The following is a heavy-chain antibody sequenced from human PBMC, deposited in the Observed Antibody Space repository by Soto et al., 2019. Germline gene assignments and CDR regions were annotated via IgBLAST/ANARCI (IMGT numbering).Heavy chain of an antibody. CDR2: INPSGGST. D-gene: IGHD3-22*01. Sequence: GASVKVSCKASGYTFSSYYMHWVRQAPGQGLEWMGIINPSGGSTSYAQKFQGRVTMTRDTSTSTVYMELSSLRSEDTAVYYCARETYYYDSSGLPDAFDIWGQGTMVTVSS. CDR1: GYTFSSYY. CDR3: ARETYYYDSSGLPDAFDI. J-gene: IGHJ3*02. V-gene: IGHV1-46*01.